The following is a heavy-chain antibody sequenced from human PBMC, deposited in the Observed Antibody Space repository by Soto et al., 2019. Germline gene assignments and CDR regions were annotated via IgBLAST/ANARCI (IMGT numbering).Heavy chain of an antibody. CDR1: GGSISSGGYY. CDR2: IYYSGST. CDR3: ARDYYDSSGYFDY. D-gene: IGHD3-22*01. Sequence: PSETLSLTCTVSGGSISSGGYYWSWIRQHPGKGLEWIGYIYYSGSTYYNPSLKSRVTISVDTSKNQFSLKLSSVTAADTAVYYCARDYYDSSGYFDYWGQGTQVTVSS. J-gene: IGHJ4*02. V-gene: IGHV4-31*03.